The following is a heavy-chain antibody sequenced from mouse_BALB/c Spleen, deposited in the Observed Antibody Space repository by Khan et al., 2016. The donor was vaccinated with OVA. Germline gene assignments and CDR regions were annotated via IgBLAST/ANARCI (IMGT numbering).Heavy chain of an antibody. CDR2: IDPENGNT. CDR3: ARAGYSPWFAY. D-gene: IGHD2-3*01. J-gene: IGHJ3*01. Sequence: VQLQQSGAELVRPGALVKLSCKASGFNIKDYYIHWVKQRPEQGLEWIGWIDPENGNTIYDPKFQGKANITADTSSNTAYLHFSSLTSGDTAVYYCARAGYSPWFAYWGQGTLVTVSA. CDR1: GFNIKDYY. V-gene: IGHV14-1*02.